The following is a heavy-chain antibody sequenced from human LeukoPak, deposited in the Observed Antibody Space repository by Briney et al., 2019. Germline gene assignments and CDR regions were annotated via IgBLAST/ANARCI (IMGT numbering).Heavy chain of an antibody. CDR1: GYTLTELS. D-gene: IGHD3-9*01. Sequence: ASVKVSCKVSGYTLTELSMHWVRQAPGKGLEWMGGFDPEDGETIYAQKFQGRVTMTEDTSTDAAYMELSSLRSEDTAVYYCATLGDILTGYQIDYWGQGTLVTVSS. J-gene: IGHJ4*02. V-gene: IGHV1-24*01. CDR3: ATLGDILTGYQIDY. CDR2: FDPEDGET.